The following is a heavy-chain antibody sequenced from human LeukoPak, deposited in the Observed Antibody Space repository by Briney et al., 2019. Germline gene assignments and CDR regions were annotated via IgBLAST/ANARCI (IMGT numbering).Heavy chain of an antibody. J-gene: IGHJ3*02. CDR2: ISAYNGNT. D-gene: IGHD1-26*01. CDR3: ARLVGATTIDAFDI. V-gene: IGHV1-18*01. Sequence: ASVKVSCKASGYTVTSNGISWVRQAPGQGLEWMGWISAYNGNTNYAQKLQGRVTMTTDTSTSTAYMELRSLRSDDTAVYYCARLVGATTIDAFDIWGQGTMVTVSS. CDR1: GYTVTSNG.